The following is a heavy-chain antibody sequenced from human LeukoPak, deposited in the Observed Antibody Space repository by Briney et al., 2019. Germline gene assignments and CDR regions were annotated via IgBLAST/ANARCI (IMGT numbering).Heavy chain of an antibody. D-gene: IGHD2-15*01. J-gene: IGHJ5*02. Sequence: ASVKVSCEVSGYTLTELSMHWVRQAPGKGLEWMGGFDPEDGETIYAQKFQGRVTMTEDTSTDTAYMELSSLRSEDTAVYYCATGRDCSGGSCYDWFDPWGQGTLVTVSS. CDR2: FDPEDGET. V-gene: IGHV1-24*01. CDR3: ATGRDCSGGSCYDWFDP. CDR1: GYTLTELS.